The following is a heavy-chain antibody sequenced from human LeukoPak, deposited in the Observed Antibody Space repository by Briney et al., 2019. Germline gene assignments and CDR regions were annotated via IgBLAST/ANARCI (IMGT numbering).Heavy chain of an antibody. J-gene: IGHJ4*02. V-gene: IGHV3-48*01. CDR1: GFTVSSNS. CDR3: ARTYGSGSYYKYPDY. CDR2: VSSSGSTI. Sequence: PGGSLRLSCTVSGFTVSSNSMSWVRQAPGKGLEWVSYVSSSGSTIYYADSVKGRFTISRDNSKNTLYLQMNSLRAEDTAVYYCARTYGSGSYYKYPDYWGQGTLVTVSS. D-gene: IGHD3-10*01.